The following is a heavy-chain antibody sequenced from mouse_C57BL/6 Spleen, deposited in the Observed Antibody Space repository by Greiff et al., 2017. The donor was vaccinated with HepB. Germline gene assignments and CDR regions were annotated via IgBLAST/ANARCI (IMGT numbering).Heavy chain of an antibody. J-gene: IGHJ1*03. Sequence: VQLQQSGPELVKPGASVKISCKASGYTFTDYYINWVKQRPGQGLEWIGWIFPGSGSTYYNEKFKGKATLTVDKSSSKAYMLLSSLHSEDSAVYFCARRGFYWYFDVWGTGTTVTVSS. D-gene: IGHD3-1*01. CDR1: GYTFTDYY. CDR3: ARRGFYWYFDV. CDR2: IFPGSGST. V-gene: IGHV1-75*01.